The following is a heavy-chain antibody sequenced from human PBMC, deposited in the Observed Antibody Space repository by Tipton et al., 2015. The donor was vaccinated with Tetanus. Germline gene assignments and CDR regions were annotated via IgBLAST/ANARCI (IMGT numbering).Heavy chain of an antibody. CDR3: ARGRFLRTYYYDSSGYQRYYFDY. CDR1: GGSFSGYY. J-gene: IGHJ4*02. D-gene: IGHD3-22*01. Sequence: TLSLTCAVYGGSFSGYYWSWIRQPPGKGLEWIGEINHSGSTNYNPSLKSRVTISVDTSKNQFSLKLSSVTAADTAVYYCARGRFLRTYYYDSSGYQRYYFDYWGQGTLVTVSS. V-gene: IGHV4-34*01. CDR2: INHSGST.